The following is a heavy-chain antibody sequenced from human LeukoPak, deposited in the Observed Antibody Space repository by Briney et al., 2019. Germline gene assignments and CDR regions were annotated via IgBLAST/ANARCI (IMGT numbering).Heavy chain of an antibody. CDR1: GASISSDY. D-gene: IGHD3-3*01. Sequence: SETLSLTCTVSGASISSDYWSWIRQPPGKGLEWIGYTGSTTYNPSLQSRVTISVDTSKNQFSLNLSSVTAADTAVYYCARVQNYAFWSGSFRRDYRFDYWGQGTLVTVSS. J-gene: IGHJ4*02. V-gene: IGHV4-59*01. CDR3: ARVQNYAFWSGSFRRDYRFDY. CDR2: TGST.